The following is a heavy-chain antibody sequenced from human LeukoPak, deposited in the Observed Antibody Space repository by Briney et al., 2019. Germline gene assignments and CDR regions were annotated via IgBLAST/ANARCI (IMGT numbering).Heavy chain of an antibody. V-gene: IGHV3-20*01. D-gene: IGHD3-22*01. J-gene: IGHJ3*02. Sequence: GGSLRLSCAASGFTFDDYGMSWVRQAPGKGLEWVSGINWNGGSTGYADSVKGRFTISRDNAKNSLYLQMNSLRAEDTALYHCARVLRDYDSRAYDAFDIWGQGTMVTVSS. CDR1: GFTFDDYG. CDR2: INWNGGST. CDR3: ARVLRDYDSRAYDAFDI.